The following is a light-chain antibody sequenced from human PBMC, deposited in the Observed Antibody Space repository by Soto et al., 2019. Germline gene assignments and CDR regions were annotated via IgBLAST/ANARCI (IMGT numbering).Light chain of an antibody. J-gene: IGKJ1*01. CDR1: QSVNSH. Sequence: DILMTQSPATLSVSPGERATLSCRASQSVNSHFAWYQQKPGQAPRVLIYGASTRASGVPARFSGSGSGTEFTLTISSLQSEDFAVYYCQQYNNWPLTFGQGIKVEIK. CDR3: QQYNNWPLT. CDR2: GAS. V-gene: IGKV3-15*01.